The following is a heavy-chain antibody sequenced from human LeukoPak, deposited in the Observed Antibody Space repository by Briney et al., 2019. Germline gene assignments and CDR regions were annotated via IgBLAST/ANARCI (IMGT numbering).Heavy chain of an antibody. CDR3: ARDSSSWAMDV. Sequence: GASVKVSCKASGYTFTSYAMHWVRQAPGQRLEWMGWINAGNGNTKYSQEFQGRVTITRDTSASTAYMGLSSLRSEDMAVYYCARDSSSWAMDVWGKGTTVTVSS. CDR2: INAGNGNT. CDR1: GYTFTSYA. J-gene: IGHJ6*03. V-gene: IGHV1-3*03. D-gene: IGHD6-13*01.